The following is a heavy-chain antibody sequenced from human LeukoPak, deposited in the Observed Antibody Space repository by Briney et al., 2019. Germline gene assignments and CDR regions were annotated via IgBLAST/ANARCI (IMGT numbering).Heavy chain of an antibody. Sequence: PSETLSLTCAVYGGSFSGYYWSWIRQPAGKGLEWIGRIYTSGSTNYNPSLKSRVTISVDTSKNQFSLKLSSVTAADTAVYYCAGTGSSGQSFAFDIWGQGTMVTVSS. CDR2: IYTSGST. CDR3: AGTGSSGQSFAFDI. D-gene: IGHD3-22*01. J-gene: IGHJ3*02. V-gene: IGHV4-59*10. CDR1: GGSFSGYY.